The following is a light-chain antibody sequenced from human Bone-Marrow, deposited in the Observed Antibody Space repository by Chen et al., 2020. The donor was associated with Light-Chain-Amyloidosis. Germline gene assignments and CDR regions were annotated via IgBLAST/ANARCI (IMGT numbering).Light chain of an antibody. J-gene: IGKJ5*01. V-gene: IGKV1-39*01. CDR3: QQSYSSPG. CDR2: GAS. CDR1: KSISNY. Sequence: DIQMSQSPPSLSASVGDRVTITCRASKSISNYENLYQQKPGKAPKVMFFGASNLKSAVPPRFSGSGSGTDFTLTITSLRAEDFATYYCQQSYSSPGFGQGTRLEIK.